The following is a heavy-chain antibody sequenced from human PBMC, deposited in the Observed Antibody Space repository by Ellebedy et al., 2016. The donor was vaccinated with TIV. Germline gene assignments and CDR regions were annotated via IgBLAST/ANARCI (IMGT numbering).Heavy chain of an antibody. D-gene: IGHD5-24*01. CDR3: AKDMGMATINPVLSY. Sequence: GESLKISCAASGFTFDDYTIHWVRQAPGKGLEWVSLMSWDGGSTYYADSVKGRFTISRDNSKNSLYLQMNSLRTEDTALYYCAKDMGMATINPVLSYWGQGTLVTVSS. CDR1: GFTFDDYT. V-gene: IGHV3-43*01. CDR2: MSWDGGST. J-gene: IGHJ4*02.